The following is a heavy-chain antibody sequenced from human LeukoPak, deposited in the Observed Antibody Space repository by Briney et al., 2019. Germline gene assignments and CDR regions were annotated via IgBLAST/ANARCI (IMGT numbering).Heavy chain of an antibody. CDR1: GGSISSSSYN. CDR3: ARPPGIAAAWFDP. CDR2: FDNSGST. J-gene: IGHJ5*02. V-gene: IGHV4-39*01. Sequence: SETLSLTCTVSGGSISSSSYNWGWIRQPPGKGLEWIGSFDNSGSTYYNPSLKSRVTISVDTSKDQFSLKLTSVTAADMAVYYCARPPGIAAAWFDPWGQGTLVTVSS. D-gene: IGHD6-13*01.